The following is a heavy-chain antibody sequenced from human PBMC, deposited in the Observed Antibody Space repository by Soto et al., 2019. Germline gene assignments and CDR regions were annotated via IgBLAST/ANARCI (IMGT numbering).Heavy chain of an antibody. D-gene: IGHD1-26*01. J-gene: IGHJ3*02. CDR1: GYTFTSYG. CDR2: ISAYNGNT. CDR3: AREPIVGATQRAFDI. Sequence: QVQLVQSGAEVKKPGASVKVSCKASGYTFTSYGIGGVRQAPGQGLEGMGWISAYNGNTNCAQKLQGRVTMTTDTPTSTAYMELRSLRSDDTAVYYCAREPIVGATQRAFDIWGQGTMVTVSS. V-gene: IGHV1-18*01.